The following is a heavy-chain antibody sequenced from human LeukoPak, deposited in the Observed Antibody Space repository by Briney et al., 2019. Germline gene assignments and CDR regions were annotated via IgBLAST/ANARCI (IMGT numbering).Heavy chain of an antibody. V-gene: IGHV1-69*13. CDR2: IIPIFGTA. CDR3: ASFGVVTPSSEVLNWFDP. CDR1: GGTFSSYA. J-gene: IGHJ5*02. Sequence: ASVKVSCKASGGTFSSYAISWVRQAPGQGLEWMGGIIPIFGTANYAQKFQGRVTITADESTSTAYMELSSLRSEDTAVYYCASFGVVTPSSEVLNWFDPWGQGTLVTVSS. D-gene: IGHD3-16*01.